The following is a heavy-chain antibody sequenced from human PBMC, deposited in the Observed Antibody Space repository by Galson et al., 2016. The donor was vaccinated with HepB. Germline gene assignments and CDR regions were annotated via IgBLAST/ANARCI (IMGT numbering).Heavy chain of an antibody. D-gene: IGHD1-14*01. J-gene: IGHJ5*02. Sequence: QSGAEVKKPGESLKISCKASGGTFSSYAFNWVRQAPGQGLEWMGGIIPVFGTASYAQKFQDRVTITADESTSTAYMELSSLRSEDTAVYYCATAENFPIGWFDPWGQGTLVTVS. CDR2: IIPVFGTA. CDR3: ATAENFPIGWFDP. CDR1: GGTFSSYA. V-gene: IGHV1-69*01.